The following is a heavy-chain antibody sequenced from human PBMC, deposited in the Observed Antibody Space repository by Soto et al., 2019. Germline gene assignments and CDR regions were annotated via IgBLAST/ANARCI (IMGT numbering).Heavy chain of an antibody. D-gene: IGHD1-26*01. V-gene: IGHV3-7*01. CDR3: ARDHVGTTVDY. CDR2: IKDDGSEK. Sequence: GGSLRLSCAASGFTFSAYWMYWVRQPPGKGLEWVANIKDDGSEKYYVDSVRGRFTVSRDNAKNSLYLQMNSLRAEDTALYYGARDHVGTTVDYWGQGTLVTVSS. CDR1: GFTFSAYW. J-gene: IGHJ4*02.